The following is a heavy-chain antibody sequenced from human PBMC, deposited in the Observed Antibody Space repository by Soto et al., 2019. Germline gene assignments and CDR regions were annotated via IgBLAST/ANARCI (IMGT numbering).Heavy chain of an antibody. CDR2: ISSSSSTV. J-gene: IGHJ4*02. D-gene: IGHD4-17*01. CDR3: ARDSVTTVTTRRFDY. CDR1: GFTFTRYS. Sequence: EVQLVESGGGLVQPGGSLRLSCAASGFTFTRYSMNWVRQAPGKGLEWVSYISSSSSTVYYADSVKGRFTISRDNAKKSLYLQMNSLRDEDTAVYYCARDSVTTVTTRRFDYWGQGTLVTVSS. V-gene: IGHV3-48*02.